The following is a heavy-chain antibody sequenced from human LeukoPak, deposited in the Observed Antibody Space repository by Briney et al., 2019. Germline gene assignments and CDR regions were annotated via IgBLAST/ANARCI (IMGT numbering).Heavy chain of an antibody. Sequence: SETLSLTCTVFGGSISSSGYYWGWIRQPPGKGLEWIGTIYYSGSTQYNPSLKSRVTISVDTSKNQFSLKLSSVTAADTAVYYCAADIGSSWPYDAFDIWGQGTMVTVSS. CDR3: AADIGSSWPYDAFDI. CDR1: GGSISSSGYY. V-gene: IGHV4-39*07. CDR2: IYYSGST. J-gene: IGHJ3*02. D-gene: IGHD6-13*01.